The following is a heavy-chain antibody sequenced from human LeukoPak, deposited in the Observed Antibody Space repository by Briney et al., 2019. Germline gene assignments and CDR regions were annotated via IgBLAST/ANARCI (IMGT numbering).Heavy chain of an antibody. CDR2: IRGKGYSDPP. V-gene: IGHV3-73*01. CDR1: GFTFSGPA. CDR3: TVPQSGGNWFDP. Sequence: GGSLKLSCAASGFTFSGPAIHWVRQASGKGLEWVGRIRGKGYSDPPAYAASVRGRFTISRDDSKSTAYLQMNSLKAEDTAVYFCTVPQSGGNWFDPWGPGTLVTVSS. J-gene: IGHJ5*02. D-gene: IGHD3-16*01.